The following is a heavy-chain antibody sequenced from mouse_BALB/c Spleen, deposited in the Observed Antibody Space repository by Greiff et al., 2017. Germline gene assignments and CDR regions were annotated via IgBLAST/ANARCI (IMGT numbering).Heavy chain of an antibody. CDR3: ARHYDYDVGYAMDY. D-gene: IGHD2-4*01. CDR1: GYSFTGYN. V-gene: IGHV1-39*01. Sequence: VQLQQSGPELDKPGASVKISCKASGYSFTGYNMNWVKQSNGKSLEWIGNIDPYYGVTSYNQKFKGKATLTVDKSSSTAYMQLKSLTSEDSAVYYCARHYDYDVGYAMDYWGQGTSVTVSS. CDR2: IDPYYGVT. J-gene: IGHJ4*01.